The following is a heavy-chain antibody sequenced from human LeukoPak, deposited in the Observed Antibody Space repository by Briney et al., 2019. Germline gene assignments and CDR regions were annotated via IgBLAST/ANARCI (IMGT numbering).Heavy chain of an antibody. CDR2: IIPIFGTA. Sequence: SVKVSCKASGGTFSSYAISSVRQAPEQGLEWMGGIIPIFGTANYAQKFQGRVTITADESTSTAYMELSSLRSEDTAVYYCARGVVVVVAHNWFDPWGQGTLVTVSS. V-gene: IGHV1-69*01. D-gene: IGHD2-15*01. J-gene: IGHJ5*02. CDR1: GGTFSSYA. CDR3: ARGVVVVVAHNWFDP.